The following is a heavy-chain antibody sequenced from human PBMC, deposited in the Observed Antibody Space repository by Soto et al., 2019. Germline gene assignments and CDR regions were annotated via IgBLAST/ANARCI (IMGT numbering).Heavy chain of an antibody. J-gene: IGHJ6*02. CDR1: GYTFTSYG. V-gene: IGHV1-18*01. CDR2: ISAYNGNT. Sequence: QVQLVQSGAEVKKPGASVKVSCKASGYTFTSYGISWVRQAPGQGLEWMGWISAYNGNTNYAQKLQGRVTMTTDTSTSTAYMELRSLRSDDTAVYYCAIDMYSSGWYGGYYYGMDVWGQGTTVTVSS. CDR3: AIDMYSSGWYGGYYYGMDV. D-gene: IGHD6-19*01.